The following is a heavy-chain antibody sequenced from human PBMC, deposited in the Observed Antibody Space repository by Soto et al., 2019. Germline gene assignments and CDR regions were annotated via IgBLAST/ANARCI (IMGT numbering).Heavy chain of an antibody. V-gene: IGHV5-51*01. Sequence: GESLKISCKGSGYSFTSYWIGWVRQMPGKGLEWMGIIYPGDSDTRYSPSFQGQVTISADKSISTAYLQWSSLKASDTAMYYCARLMDYCSSTSCYSPFDYWGQGTLVTVSS. CDR1: GYSFTSYW. CDR2: IYPGDSDT. D-gene: IGHD2-2*01. J-gene: IGHJ4*02. CDR3: ARLMDYCSSTSCYSPFDY.